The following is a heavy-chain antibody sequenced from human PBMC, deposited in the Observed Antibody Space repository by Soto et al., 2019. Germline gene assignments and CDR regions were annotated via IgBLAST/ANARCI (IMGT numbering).Heavy chain of an antibody. CDR2: ISAYNGNT. D-gene: IGHD3-10*02. Sequence: GASVKVSCKASGYTFTSYGISWVRQAPGQGLEWMGWISAYNGNTNYAQKLQGRVTMTTDTSTSTAYMELRSLRSDDTAVYYCARERGLFGELLTGPLDNWFDPWGQGTLVTVSS. V-gene: IGHV1-18*04. J-gene: IGHJ5*02. CDR3: ARERGLFGELLTGPLDNWFDP. CDR1: GYTFTSYG.